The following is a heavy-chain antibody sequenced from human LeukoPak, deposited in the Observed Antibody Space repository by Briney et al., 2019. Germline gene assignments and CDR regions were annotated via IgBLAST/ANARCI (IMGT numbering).Heavy chain of an antibody. J-gene: IGHJ4*02. CDR1: GGSISSYY. Sequence: SETLSLTCTVSGGSISSYYWSWIRQPPGKGLEWIGYIYYSGSTNYNPSLKSRVTISVDKSKNQFSLEMSSMTAADTAVYYCTRNGGYCLDSWGQGTLVTVSS. D-gene: IGHD6-19*01. CDR3: TRNGGYCLDS. V-gene: IGHV4-59*12. CDR2: IYYSGST.